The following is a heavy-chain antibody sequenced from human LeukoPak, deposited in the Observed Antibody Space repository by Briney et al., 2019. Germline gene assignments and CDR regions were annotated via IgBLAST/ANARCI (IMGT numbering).Heavy chain of an antibody. CDR1: GGSISSSSYY. CDR2: IYYSGST. Sequence: SETLSLTCTVSGGSISSSSYYWGWIRQPPGKGLEWIGSIYYSGSTYYNPSLKSRVTISVDTSKNQFSLKLSSVTAADTAVYYCAGAVYGSGLARWPYNWFDPWGQGTLVTVSS. V-gene: IGHV4-39*07. J-gene: IGHJ5*02. CDR3: AGAVYGSGLARWPYNWFDP. D-gene: IGHD3-10*01.